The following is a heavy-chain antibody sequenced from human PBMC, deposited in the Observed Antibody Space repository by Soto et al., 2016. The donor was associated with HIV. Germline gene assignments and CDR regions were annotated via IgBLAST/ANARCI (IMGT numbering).Heavy chain of an antibody. Sequence: EVQLVESGGVVVQPGGSLRLSCAASGFTFDDYTMHWVRQAPGKGLEWVSLISWDGGSTYYADSVKGRFTISRDNSKNSLYLQMNSLRTEDTALYYCAKELSSGYPWGVLDYWGQGTLVTVSS. D-gene: IGHD3-16*01. J-gene: IGHJ4*02. CDR2: ISWDGGST. V-gene: IGHV3-43*01. CDR3: AKELSSGYPWGVLDY. CDR1: GFTFDDYT.